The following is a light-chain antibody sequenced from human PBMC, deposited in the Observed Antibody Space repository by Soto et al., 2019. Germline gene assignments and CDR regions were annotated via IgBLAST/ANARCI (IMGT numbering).Light chain of an antibody. CDR2: DAS. V-gene: IGKV1-5*01. CDR1: QSLGIW. Sequence: IQMTQSPSTLSASVGDRVTITCRASQSLGIWLAWHQQRPGKAPKLLIYDASTLKSGVPSRFSGSGSGTKFTLTISSLQPDDFATYYCQEYNSYSGTFGQGTKVDNK. CDR3: QEYNSYSGT. J-gene: IGKJ1*01.